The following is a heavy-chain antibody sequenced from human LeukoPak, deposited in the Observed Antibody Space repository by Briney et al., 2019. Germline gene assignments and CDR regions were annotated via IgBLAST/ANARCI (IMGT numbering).Heavy chain of an antibody. D-gene: IGHD5-18*01. CDR1: GGTFSSYA. V-gene: IGHV1-69*13. J-gene: IGHJ3*02. Sequence: GASVKVSCKASGGTFSSYAISWVRQAPGQGLEWMGGIIPNFGTANYAQKFQGRVTITADESTSTAYMELSSLRSEDTAVYYCARDRGGYSYGPRDAFDIWGQGTMVTVSS. CDR2: IIPNFGTA. CDR3: ARDRGGYSYGPRDAFDI.